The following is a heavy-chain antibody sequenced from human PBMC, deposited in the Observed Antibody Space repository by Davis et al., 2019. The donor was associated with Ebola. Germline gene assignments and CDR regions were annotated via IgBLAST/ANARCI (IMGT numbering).Heavy chain of an antibody. CDR2: IKQDGSEI. J-gene: IGHJ6*02. D-gene: IGHD2-21*01. CDR1: GFTFSSYW. Sequence: GESLKISCAVSGFTFSSYWMSWVRQAPGKGLEWVANIKQDGSEIHYVDSVKGRFTISRDNTKNSLYLQMNSLRAEDTAVYYCARDQLLYDGMDVWGQGTTVTVSS. V-gene: IGHV3-7*01. CDR3: ARDQLLYDGMDV.